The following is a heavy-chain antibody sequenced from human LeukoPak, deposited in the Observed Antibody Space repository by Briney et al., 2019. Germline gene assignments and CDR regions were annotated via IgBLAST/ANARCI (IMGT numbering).Heavy chain of an antibody. Sequence: GRSLRLSCAASGFTFSSYAMHWVRQAPGKGLEWVAVISYDGSNKYYTDSVKGRFTISRDNSKNTLYLQMNSLRPEGTAVYYCARDRNSWYGMTVEYWGQGTLVTVSS. J-gene: IGHJ4*02. D-gene: IGHD6-13*01. CDR2: ISYDGSNK. CDR3: ARDRNSWYGMTVEY. V-gene: IGHV3-30-3*01. CDR1: GFTFSSYA.